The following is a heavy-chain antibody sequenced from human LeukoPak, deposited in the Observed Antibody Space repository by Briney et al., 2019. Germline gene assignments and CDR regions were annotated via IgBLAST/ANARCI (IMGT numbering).Heavy chain of an antibody. J-gene: IGHJ5*02. Sequence: GGSLRLSCAAPGFIFSTYWMSWVRQAPGKGLEWVANIKEDGSESHYVDSVKGRFTISRDNAKNSLYLQMNSLRAEDTAVYYCARVRDYGDYINWFDPWGQGTLVTVSS. CDR1: GFIFSTYW. D-gene: IGHD4-17*01. V-gene: IGHV3-7*01. CDR2: IKEDGSES. CDR3: ARVRDYGDYINWFDP.